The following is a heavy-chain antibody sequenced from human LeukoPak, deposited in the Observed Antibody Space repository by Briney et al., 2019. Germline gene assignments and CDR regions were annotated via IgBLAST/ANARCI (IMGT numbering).Heavy chain of an antibody. CDR3: ARGQFIAAAGIWYYFDY. V-gene: IGHV6-1*01. J-gene: IGHJ4*02. Sequence: SQTLSLTCAISGDSVSSNSAAWNWIRQSPSRGLEWLGRTYYRSKRYNDYAVSVKSRITINPDTSKNQFSLQLNSVTPEDTAVYYCARGQFIAAAGIWYYFDYWGQGTLVTVSS. D-gene: IGHD6-13*01. CDR2: TYYRSKRYN. CDR1: GDSVSSNSAA.